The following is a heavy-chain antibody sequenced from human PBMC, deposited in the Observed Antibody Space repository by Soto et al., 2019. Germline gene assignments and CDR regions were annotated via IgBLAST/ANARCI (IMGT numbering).Heavy chain of an antibody. CDR3: ARGLGDYEGWFDP. CDR2: IYYSGST. V-gene: IGHV4-59*01. J-gene: IGHJ5*02. Sequence: SETLSLTCTVSGGSISSYYWSWIRQPPGKGLEWIGYIYYSGSTNYNPSLKSRVTISVDTSKNQISLKLSSVTAADTAVYYCARGLGDYEGWFDPWGQGTLVTVSS. CDR1: GGSISSYY. D-gene: IGHD4-17*01.